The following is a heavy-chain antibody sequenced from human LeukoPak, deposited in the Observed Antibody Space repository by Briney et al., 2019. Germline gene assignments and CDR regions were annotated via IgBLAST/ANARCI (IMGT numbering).Heavy chain of an antibody. Sequence: ASVKVSCKASGYTFTGYYMHWVRQAPGQGLEWMGWISAYNGNTNYAQKLQGRVTMTTDTSTSTAYMELRSLRSDDTAVYYCARDKYYDILTGYYTETDDYYYGMDVWGQGTTVTVSS. D-gene: IGHD3-9*01. J-gene: IGHJ6*02. CDR3: ARDKYYDILTGYYTETDDYYYGMDV. CDR2: ISAYNGNT. CDR1: GYTFTGYY. V-gene: IGHV1-18*04.